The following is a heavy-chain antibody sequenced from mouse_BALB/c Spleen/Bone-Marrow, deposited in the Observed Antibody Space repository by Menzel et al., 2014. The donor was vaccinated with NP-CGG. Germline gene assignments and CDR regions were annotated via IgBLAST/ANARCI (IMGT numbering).Heavy chain of an antibody. CDR2: IDPANGNT. CDR1: GFNIKDTY. V-gene: IGHV14-3*02. Sequence: VQLQQSGAELVKPGASVKLSCTASGFNIKDTYMHWVKERPEQGLEWIGRIDPANGNTKYDPEFQGKATITADTSSNTACLQLSSLTSEDTAVYYCVYGRERYFDVWGAGTTITVSS. D-gene: IGHD1-1*01. J-gene: IGHJ1*01. CDR3: VYGRERYFDV.